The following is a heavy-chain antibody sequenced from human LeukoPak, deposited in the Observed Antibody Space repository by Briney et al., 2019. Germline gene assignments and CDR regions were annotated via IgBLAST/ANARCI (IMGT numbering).Heavy chain of an antibody. D-gene: IGHD2-15*01. V-gene: IGHV3-21*01. Sequence: PGGSLRLSCAASGFTVSSNYMSWVRQAPGKVLEWVSSISSSSSYIYYADSVRGRFTISRDNARNSLYLQMNSLRGEDTAVYYCARDENAYCSGGSCSYFQHWGQGTLVTVSS. CDR2: ISSSSSYI. CDR1: GFTVSSNY. CDR3: ARDENAYCSGGSCSYFQH. J-gene: IGHJ1*01.